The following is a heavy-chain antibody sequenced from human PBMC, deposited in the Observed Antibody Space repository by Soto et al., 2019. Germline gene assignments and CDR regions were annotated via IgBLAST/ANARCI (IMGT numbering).Heavy chain of an antibody. J-gene: IGHJ4*02. Sequence: QVQLVQSGTEVKKPGASVKVSCKTSGYTFTNHGINWVRQAPGQGLEWMGWINPYNANTNYAQKFQGRVTITADESTSTAYLELTSLRSDDTAVYYCASKPHSGSHFDSWGEGTLVTVSS. CDR3: ASKPHSGSHFDS. V-gene: IGHV1-18*04. CDR2: INPYNANT. CDR1: GYTFTNHG. D-gene: IGHD1-26*01.